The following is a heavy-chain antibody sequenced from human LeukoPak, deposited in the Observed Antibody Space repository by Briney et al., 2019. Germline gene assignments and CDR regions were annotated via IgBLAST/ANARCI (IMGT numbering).Heavy chain of an antibody. CDR1: GFTFSSYA. Sequence: GGSLRLSCAASGFTFSSYAMSWVRQAPGKGLEGVSAISGSGGSTYYADPVKGRFTIPRDNSKNKLYLQMNSLRAEDTAVYYCAKDLAGYYDSSGYYFDYWGQGTLVTVSS. J-gene: IGHJ4*02. D-gene: IGHD3-22*01. CDR3: AKDLAGYYDSSGYYFDY. CDR2: ISGSGGST. V-gene: IGHV3-23*01.